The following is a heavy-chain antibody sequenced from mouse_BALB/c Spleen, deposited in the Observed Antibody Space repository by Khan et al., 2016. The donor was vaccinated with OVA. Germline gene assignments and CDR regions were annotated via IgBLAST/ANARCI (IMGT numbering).Heavy chain of an antibody. Sequence: EVQLQQSGTVLARPGTSVKMSCKASGYTFTSYWMHWVKQRPGQGLEWIGAIYPGNSDTSYTQKFKGKAKLTAVTSTSTAYMELSSLTTEDSVVYYCTRFGYLFAYWGQGTLVTVSA. D-gene: IGHD2-2*01. V-gene: IGHV1-5*01. CDR2: IYPGNSDT. CDR1: GYTFTSYW. J-gene: IGHJ3*01. CDR3: TRFGYLFAY.